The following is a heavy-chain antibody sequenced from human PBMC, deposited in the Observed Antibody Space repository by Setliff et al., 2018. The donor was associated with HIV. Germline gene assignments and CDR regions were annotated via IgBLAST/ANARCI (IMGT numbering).Heavy chain of an antibody. D-gene: IGHD2-21*02. CDR3: AKELDCGGDCFAYFDS. V-gene: IGHV3-43D*04. Sequence: GESPKISCAASGFTFRRFSMHWVRQAPGKALEWVSLIQGDGSRTYYADSVKGRFTISRDNRKNSLYLQMNSLTDEDTAWYYCAKELDCGGDCFAYFDSWGQGTLVTVLL. CDR2: IQGDGSRT. J-gene: IGHJ4*02. CDR1: GFTFRRFS.